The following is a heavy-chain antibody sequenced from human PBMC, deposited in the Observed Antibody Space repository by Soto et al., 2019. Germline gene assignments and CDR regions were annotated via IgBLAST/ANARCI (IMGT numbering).Heavy chain of an antibody. Sequence: ASVKVSCKASGYTFTSYDINWVRQATGQGLEWMGWMNPNSGNTGYAQKFQGRVTMTRNTSISTAYMELSSLRSEDTAVYYCARGSMIRLHRLINYWGKGPLVAVSS. CDR2: MNPNSGNT. CDR3: ARGSMIRLHRLINY. CDR1: GYTFTSYD. J-gene: IGHJ4*02. D-gene: IGHD3-22*01. V-gene: IGHV1-8*01.